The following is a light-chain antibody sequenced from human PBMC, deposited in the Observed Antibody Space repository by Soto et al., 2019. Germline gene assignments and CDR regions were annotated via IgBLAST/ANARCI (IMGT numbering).Light chain of an antibody. CDR3: TSYTSQSTVV. J-gene: IGLJ3*02. CDR1: SSYVGGYNY. CDR2: DVS. V-gene: IGLV2-14*01. Sequence: QSALTQPASVSGSPGQSIAISCTGTSSYVGGYNYVSWYQQHPGKAPRLIIYDVSVRPSGVSTRFSGSKSGNTASLTISGLEADDEAGYYCTSYTSQSTVVFGGGTKLTVL.